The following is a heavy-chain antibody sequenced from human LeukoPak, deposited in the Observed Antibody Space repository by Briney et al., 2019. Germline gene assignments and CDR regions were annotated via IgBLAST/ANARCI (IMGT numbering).Heavy chain of an antibody. D-gene: IGHD4-23*01. Sequence: SQNLSLTCTVSGGSISSGGYYWSWIRQHPGKGLEWIGYIYYSGSTYYNPSLKSRVTISVDTSKNQFSLKLSSVTAADTAVYYCARWDYGGNSRGGYYFDYWGQGTLVTVSS. CDR3: ARWDYGGNSRGGYYFDY. J-gene: IGHJ4*02. CDR2: IYYSGST. CDR1: GGSISSGGYY. V-gene: IGHV4-31*03.